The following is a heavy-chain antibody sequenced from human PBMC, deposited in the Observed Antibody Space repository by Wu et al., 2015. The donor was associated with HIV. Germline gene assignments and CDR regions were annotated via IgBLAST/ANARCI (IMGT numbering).Heavy chain of an antibody. CDR3: AGEYHGTYAPDS. V-gene: IGHV1-2*02. J-gene: IGHJ4*02. Sequence: QDQLVQPGVEVKQPGADVKVSCEIPEPTFSRHDVNWLRQAPGQGLEWMGWVNLNSGDTKSAQKFQGRVTMTRDTSISTAYMELIRLTSDDTAVFYCAGEYHGTYAPDSWGQGTLVTVSS. CDR1: EPTFSRHD. CDR2: VNLNSGDT. D-gene: IGHD1-26*01.